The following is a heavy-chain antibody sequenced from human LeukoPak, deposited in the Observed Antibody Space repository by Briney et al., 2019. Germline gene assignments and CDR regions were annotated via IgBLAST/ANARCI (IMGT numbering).Heavy chain of an antibody. CDR1: GFTFDDYA. J-gene: IGHJ4*02. V-gene: IGHV3-9*01. CDR3: ARDDRFYDILTGYWLGYFDY. Sequence: PGGSLRLSCAASGFTFDDYAMHWVRQAPGKGLEWVSGISWNSGSIGYADSVKGRFTISRDNAKNSLYLQMNSLRAEDTAVYYCARDDRFYDILTGYWLGYFDYWGQGTLVTVSS. CDR2: ISWNSGSI. D-gene: IGHD3-9*01.